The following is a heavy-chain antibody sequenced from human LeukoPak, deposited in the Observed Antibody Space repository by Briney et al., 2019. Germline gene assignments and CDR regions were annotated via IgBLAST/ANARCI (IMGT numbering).Heavy chain of an antibody. CDR2: IIPVFGTA. CDR3: AKDHEDMGGYSSLFTRD. Sequence: ASVKVSCKASGHTFSSFAFNWVRHAPGQGLEWMGGIIPVFGTANYAQKFQGRVTITADESTNTAYMELSSLRSEDTAVYYCAKDHEDMGGYSSLFTRDWGQGTLVTVSS. V-gene: IGHV1-69*13. CDR1: GHTFSSFA. J-gene: IGHJ4*02. D-gene: IGHD6-13*01.